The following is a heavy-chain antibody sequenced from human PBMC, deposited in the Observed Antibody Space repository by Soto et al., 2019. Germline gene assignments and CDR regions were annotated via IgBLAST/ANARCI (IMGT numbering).Heavy chain of an antibody. CDR2: IIPIFGTA. D-gene: IGHD6-13*01. Sequence: QVQLVQSGAEVKKPGPSVKVSCKASGGTFSSYAISWVRQAPGQGLEWMGGIIPIFGTANYAQKFQGRVTITADESTSTAYMELSSLRSEDTAVHYCARGSSVAAAGTEWYFNLWGRGTLVTVSS. CDR3: ARGSSVAAAGTEWYFNL. CDR1: GGTFSSYA. V-gene: IGHV1-69*01. J-gene: IGHJ2*01.